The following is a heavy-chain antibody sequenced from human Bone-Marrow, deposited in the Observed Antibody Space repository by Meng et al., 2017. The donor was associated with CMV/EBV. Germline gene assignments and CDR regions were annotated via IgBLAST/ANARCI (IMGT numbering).Heavy chain of an antibody. Sequence: SGHTFTSYYMNWVRQAPGQGLEWMGIINPSGGSTSYAQKFQGRVTMTRDTSTSTVYMELSSLRSEDTAVYYCARRTASSKGDGFDPWGQGTLVTVSS. V-gene: IGHV1-46*01. CDR1: GHTFTSYY. CDR2: INPSGGST. J-gene: IGHJ5*02. CDR3: ARRTASSKGDGFDP. D-gene: IGHD2-2*01.